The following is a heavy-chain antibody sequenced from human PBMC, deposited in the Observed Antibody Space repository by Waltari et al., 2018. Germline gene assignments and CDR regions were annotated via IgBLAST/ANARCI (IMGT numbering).Heavy chain of an antibody. CDR1: GYTFTDYY. D-gene: IGHD2-15*01. Sequence: EVQLVQSGAEVKKPGATVKISCKVSGYTFTDYYMHWVQQAPGKGLEGMGLVDPEDGETIYAEKFQGRVTITADTSTDTAYMELSSLRSEDTAVYYCATVRGYCSGGSCYGGNNWFDPWGQGTLVTVSS. CDR3: ATVRGYCSGGSCYGGNNWFDP. CDR2: VDPEDGET. V-gene: IGHV1-69-2*01. J-gene: IGHJ5*02.